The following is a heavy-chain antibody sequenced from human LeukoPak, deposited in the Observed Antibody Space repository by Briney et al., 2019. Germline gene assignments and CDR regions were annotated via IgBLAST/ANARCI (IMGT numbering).Heavy chain of an antibody. CDR2: ISSSSSYI. V-gene: IGHV3-21*01. CDR3: ARDLVSRTMGY. CDR1: GFTFSSYS. J-gene: IGHJ4*02. D-gene: IGHD3-10*01. Sequence: GGSLRLSCAASGFTFSSYSMNWVRQAPGKGLEWVSSISSSSSYIYYADSVKGRFTISRDNAKNSLYLQMNSLRAEGTAVYYCARDLVSRTMGYWGQGTLVTVSS.